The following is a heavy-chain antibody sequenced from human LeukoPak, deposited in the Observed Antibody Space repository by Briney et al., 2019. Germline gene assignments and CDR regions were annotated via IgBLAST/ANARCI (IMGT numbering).Heavy chain of an antibody. CDR1: GYTFTSYD. CDR3: ARAAYYDILTGYSENIFDY. Sequence: ASVKVSCKASGYTFTSYDINRVRQATGQGLEWMGWMNPDSGNTGYAQKFQGRVTMTRDTSISTAYMELSRLRSDDTAVYYCARAAYYDILTGYSENIFDYWGQGTLVTVSS. J-gene: IGHJ4*02. D-gene: IGHD3-9*01. CDR2: MNPDSGNT. V-gene: IGHV1-8*01.